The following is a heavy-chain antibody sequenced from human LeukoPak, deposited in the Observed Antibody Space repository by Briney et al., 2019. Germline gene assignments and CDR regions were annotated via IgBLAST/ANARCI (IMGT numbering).Heavy chain of an antibody. D-gene: IGHD3-10*01. V-gene: IGHV4-34*01. CDR3: ARAPARSTMVGGVSPPRYYGMDV. CDR1: GGSFSGYY. J-gene: IGHJ6*02. Sequence: PSETLSLTCAVYGGSFSGYYWSWIRQPPGKGLEWIGEINHGGSTNYNPSLKSRVTISVDTSKNQFSLKLSSVTAADTAVYYCARAPARSTMVGGVSPPRYYGMDVWGQGTTVTVSS. CDR2: INHGGST.